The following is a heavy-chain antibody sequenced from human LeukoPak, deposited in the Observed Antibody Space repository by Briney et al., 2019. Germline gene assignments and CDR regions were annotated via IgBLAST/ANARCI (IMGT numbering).Heavy chain of an antibody. Sequence: PGGSLRLSCAAPGFTFSSYSMNWVRQAPGKGLEWVSSISSSSSYIYYADSVKGRFTISRDNAKNSLYLQMNSLRAEDTAVYYCARGMGATIDYWGQGTLVTVSS. J-gene: IGHJ4*02. V-gene: IGHV3-21*01. CDR2: ISSSSSYI. CDR1: GFTFSSYS. D-gene: IGHD1-26*01. CDR3: ARGMGATIDY.